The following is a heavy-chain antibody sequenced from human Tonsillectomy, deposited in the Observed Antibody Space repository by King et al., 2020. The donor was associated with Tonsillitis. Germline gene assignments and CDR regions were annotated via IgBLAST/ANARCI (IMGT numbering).Heavy chain of an antibody. J-gene: IGHJ6*02. D-gene: IGHD4-17*01. CDR3: ASSTVTPYYYYYGMDV. Sequence: VQLQESGPGLVKPSQTLSLTCAVSGGSISSGGYSWSWIRQPPGKGLEWIGYIYYSGSTYYNPSLKSRVTISVDTSKNQFSLKLSSVTAADTAVYYCASSTVTPYYYYYGMDVWGQGTTVTVSS. CDR2: IYYSGST. V-gene: IGHV4-30-4*07. CDR1: GGSISSGGYS.